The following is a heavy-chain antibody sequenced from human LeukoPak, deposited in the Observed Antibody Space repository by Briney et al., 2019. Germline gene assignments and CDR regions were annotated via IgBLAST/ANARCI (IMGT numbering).Heavy chain of an antibody. CDR1: GGTFSSYA. V-gene: IGHV1-69*04. Sequence: SVKVSCKASGGTFSSYAISWVRQAPGQGLEWMGRIIPILGIANYAQKFQGRVTITADKSTSTAYMELSSLRSEDTAVYYCAKGLLERHYYYGMDVWGQGTTVTVSS. CDR3: AKGLLERHYYYGMDV. CDR2: IIPILGIA. J-gene: IGHJ6*02. D-gene: IGHD1-1*01.